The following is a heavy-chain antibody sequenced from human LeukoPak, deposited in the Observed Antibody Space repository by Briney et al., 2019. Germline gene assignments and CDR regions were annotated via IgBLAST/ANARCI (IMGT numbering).Heavy chain of an antibody. J-gene: IGHJ4*02. CDR1: GGSISSNNW. Sequence: SGTLSLTCAVSGGSISSNNWWGWVRQPPGKGLEWIGEIYHSGSPNYNPSLKSRVTISVDKSRNHFSLNLSSVTAADTAVYYCARRLVGQTFDYWGQGTLVTVSS. CDR2: IYHSGSP. V-gene: IGHV4-4*02. CDR3: ARRLVGQTFDY. D-gene: IGHD3-10*01.